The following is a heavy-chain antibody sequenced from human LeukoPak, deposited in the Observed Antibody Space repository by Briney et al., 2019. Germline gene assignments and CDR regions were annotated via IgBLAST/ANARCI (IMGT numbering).Heavy chain of an antibody. CDR1: GFTFSSYA. D-gene: IGHD3-22*01. Sequence: PGGSLRLSCAASGFTFSSYAMSWVRQAPGKGPEWVSAISGSGGSTYYADSVKGRFTISRDNSKNTLYLQMNSLRAEDTAVYYCAKARYYDSSGPPSFQHWGQGTLVTVSS. CDR2: ISGSGGST. CDR3: AKARYYDSSGPPSFQH. J-gene: IGHJ1*01. V-gene: IGHV3-23*01.